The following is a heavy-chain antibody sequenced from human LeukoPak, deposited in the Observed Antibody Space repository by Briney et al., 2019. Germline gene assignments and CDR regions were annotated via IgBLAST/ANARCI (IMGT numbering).Heavy chain of an antibody. Sequence: GGSLRLSCAASGFTFSDYDMSWIRQAPGKGLEWVSYISSSGSTIYYADSVKGRFTISRDNAKNSLYLQMNSLRAEDTAVYYCARYKRLDYSGCDIDFWGQGTMVIVSS. CDR2: ISSSGSTI. D-gene: IGHD5-12*01. J-gene: IGHJ4*01. CDR1: GFTFSDYD. V-gene: IGHV3-11*01. CDR3: ARYKRLDYSGCDIDF.